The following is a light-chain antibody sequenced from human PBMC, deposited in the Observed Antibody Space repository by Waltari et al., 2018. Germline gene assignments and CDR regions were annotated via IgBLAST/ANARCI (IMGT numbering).Light chain of an antibody. V-gene: IGLV2-14*03. CDR1: SSDVGGYNY. CDR3: SSYTSSSTLWV. CDR2: DVS. Sequence: QSALTQPASVSGSPGPSITISCTGTSSDVGGYNYVSWYQQHPGKATKLMISDVSNRPSGVSNRFSGSKSGNTASLTISGLQAEDGADYYCSSYTSSSTLWVFGGGTKLTVL. J-gene: IGLJ3*02.